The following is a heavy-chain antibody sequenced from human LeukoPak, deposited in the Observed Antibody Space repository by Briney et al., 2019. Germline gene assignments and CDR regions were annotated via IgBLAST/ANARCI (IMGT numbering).Heavy chain of an antibody. V-gene: IGHV3-30-3*01. Sequence: GRSLRLSCAASGFTFSSYAMHWVRQAPGKGLEWVAVISYDGSNKYYADSVKGRFIISRDSSENTLYLQMNSLRGEDTAAYYCAREMATTETFDCWGQGALVTVSS. CDR2: ISYDGSNK. CDR1: GFTFSSYA. D-gene: IGHD1-1*01. CDR3: AREMATTETFDC. J-gene: IGHJ4*02.